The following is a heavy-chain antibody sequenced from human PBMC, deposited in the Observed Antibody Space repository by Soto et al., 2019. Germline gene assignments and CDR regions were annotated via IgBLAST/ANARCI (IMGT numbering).Heavy chain of an antibody. V-gene: IGHV1-3*01. J-gene: IGHJ5*02. CDR2: INAGNGNT. CDR1: GYTFTSYA. Sequence: ASVKVSCKASGYTFTSYAMHWVRQAPGQRLEWMGWINAGNGNTKYSQKFQGRVTITRDTSASTAYMELSSLRSEDTAVYYCARDFLGSGSYRPGYWFYPWGQGTLVTVSS. CDR3: ARDFLGSGSYRPGYWFYP. D-gene: IGHD1-26*01.